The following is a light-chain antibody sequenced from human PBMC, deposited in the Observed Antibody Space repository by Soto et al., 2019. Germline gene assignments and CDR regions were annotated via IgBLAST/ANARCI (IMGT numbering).Light chain of an antibody. Sequence: QSVLTQSPSASASLGASVKLTCTLSSGHSSNAIAWHQQQPEKGPRYLMKVNNDGSHNKGDGVPDRFSGSSSGAERYLTISRLQSEDEAEYYCQTWGTDIVVFGGGTQLTVL. V-gene: IGLV4-69*01. CDR1: SGHSSNA. J-gene: IGLJ7*01. CDR2: VNNDGSH. CDR3: QTWGTDIVV.